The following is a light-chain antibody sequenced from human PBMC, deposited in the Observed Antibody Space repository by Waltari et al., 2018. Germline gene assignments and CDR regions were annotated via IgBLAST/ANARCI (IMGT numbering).Light chain of an antibody. CDR2: GAF. CDR1: QSIGRN. Sequence: ETLMTQSPATLSVSPGERATLSCRASQSIGRNLAWYQQKPGQAPKLLIYGAFTRAAGVPIRFSGSGSGTEFTLTINSLQSEDFAVYYCQQFNDWPPYTFGQGTKLELK. CDR3: QQFNDWPPYT. J-gene: IGKJ2*01. V-gene: IGKV3-15*01.